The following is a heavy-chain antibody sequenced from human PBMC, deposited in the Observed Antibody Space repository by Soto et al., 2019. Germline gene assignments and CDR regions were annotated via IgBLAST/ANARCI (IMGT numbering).Heavy chain of an antibody. D-gene: IGHD6-13*01. CDR2: ISYDGSNK. J-gene: IGHJ6*02. V-gene: IGHV3-30*18. CDR3: AKDRGFYSSSWYHYYYYYGMDV. Sequence: PGGFLRLSCAASGFTFSSSGMPWALQAPGKGLEGGAVISYDGSNKYYADSVKGRFTISRDNSKNTLYLQMNSLRAEDTAVYYCAKDRGFYSSSWYHYYYYYGMDVWGQGTTVTVSS. CDR1: GFTFSSSG.